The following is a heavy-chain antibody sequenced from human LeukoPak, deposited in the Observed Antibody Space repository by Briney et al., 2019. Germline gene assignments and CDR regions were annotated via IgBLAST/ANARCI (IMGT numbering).Heavy chain of an antibody. J-gene: IGHJ6*02. CDR3: AATVHYCSGGGCYNHYYGMDV. V-gene: IGHV1-69*05. CDR1: GGTFSSYA. Sequence: ASVKVSCKASGGTFSSYAISWVRQAPGQGLEWMGGIIPIFGTANYAQKFQGRVTITTDESTSTAYMELSSLRSEDTAVYYCAATVHYCSGGGCYNHYYGMDVWGRGTTVTVSS. CDR2: IIPIFGTA. D-gene: IGHD2-15*01.